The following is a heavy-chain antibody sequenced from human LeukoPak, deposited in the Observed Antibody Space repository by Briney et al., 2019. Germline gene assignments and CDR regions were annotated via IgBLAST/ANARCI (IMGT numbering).Heavy chain of an antibody. CDR2: ISGSGGST. CDR3: AKDSYYDSSGYYPVDY. Sequence: GGSLRLSCAASGFTFSSYAMSWVRQAPGKGLEWVSAISGSGGSTYYADSVKGRFTISRDNSKNTLYLRMNSLRAEDTAVYYCAKDSYYDSSGYYPVDYWGQGTLVTVSS. CDR1: GFTFSSYA. J-gene: IGHJ4*02. V-gene: IGHV3-23*01. D-gene: IGHD3-22*01.